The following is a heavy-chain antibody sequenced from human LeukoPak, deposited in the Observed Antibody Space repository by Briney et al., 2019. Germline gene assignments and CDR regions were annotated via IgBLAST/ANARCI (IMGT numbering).Heavy chain of an antibody. V-gene: IGHV3-48*02. CDR3: AKGRSQKQYYFDY. CDR2: ISSSSSTI. D-gene: IGHD1/OR15-1a*01. Sequence: GGSLRLSCAASGFTFSSYSMNWVRQAPGKGLEWVSYISSSSSTIYYADSVKGRFTISRDNAKNSLYLQMNSLRDEDTAVYYCAKGRSQKQYYFDYWGQGTLVTVSS. J-gene: IGHJ4*02. CDR1: GFTFSSYS.